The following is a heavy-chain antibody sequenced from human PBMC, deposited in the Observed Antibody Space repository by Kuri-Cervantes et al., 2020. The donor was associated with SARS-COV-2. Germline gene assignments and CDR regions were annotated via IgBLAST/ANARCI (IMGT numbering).Heavy chain of an antibody. Sequence: SETLSLTCTVSGGSISSYYWSWIRQPPGKGLEWIGYIYYSGSTNYNPSLKSRVTISVDTSKNQFSLKLSPVTAADTAVYYCARHGFDFWSGYARTYYYYYGMDVWGQGTTVTVSS. V-gene: IGHV4-59*08. J-gene: IGHJ6*02. CDR2: IYYSGST. CDR1: GGSISSYY. CDR3: ARHGFDFWSGYARTYYYYYGMDV. D-gene: IGHD3-3*01.